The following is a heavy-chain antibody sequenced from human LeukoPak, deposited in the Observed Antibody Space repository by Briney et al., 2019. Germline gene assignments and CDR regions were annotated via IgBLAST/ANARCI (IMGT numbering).Heavy chain of an antibody. V-gene: IGHV1-69*13. CDR2: IIPIFGTA. Sequence: SVKVSCKASGGTFSSYAISWVRQAPGQGLEWTGGIIPIFGTANYAQKFQGRVTITADESTSTAYMELSSLRSEDTAVYYCARAEYYGSGSYYYYYMDVWGKGTTVTVSS. D-gene: IGHD3-10*01. CDR1: GGTFSSYA. J-gene: IGHJ6*03. CDR3: ARAEYYGSGSYYYYYMDV.